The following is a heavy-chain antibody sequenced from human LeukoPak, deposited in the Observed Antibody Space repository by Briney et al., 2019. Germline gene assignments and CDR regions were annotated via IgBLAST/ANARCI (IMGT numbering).Heavy chain of an antibody. D-gene: IGHD3-16*01. CDR3: ARSGHYYDLI. CDR1: GYPFTSYA. Sequence: EASVKVSCKASGYPFTSYAMNWVRQAPGQGLEYIGWINTNTGNPTYAQGFTGRFVFSLDTSASTAYLQISSLKAEDTAVYYCARSGHYYDLIWGQGTMVTVSS. J-gene: IGHJ3*02. V-gene: IGHV7-4-1*02. CDR2: INTNTGNP.